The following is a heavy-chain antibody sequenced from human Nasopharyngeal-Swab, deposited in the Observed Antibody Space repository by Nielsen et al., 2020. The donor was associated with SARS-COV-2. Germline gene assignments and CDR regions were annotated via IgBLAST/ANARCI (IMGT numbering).Heavy chain of an antibody. V-gene: IGHV1-18*04. Sequence: ASVKVSCKASGYTFTGYYMHWVRQAPGQGLEWMGWISAYNGNTNYAQKLQGRVTMTTDTSTSTAYMELRSLRSEDTAVYYCAREGWQRGMDVWGQGTTVTVSS. D-gene: IGHD2-15*01. CDR1: GYTFTGYY. CDR3: AREGWQRGMDV. J-gene: IGHJ6*02. CDR2: ISAYNGNT.